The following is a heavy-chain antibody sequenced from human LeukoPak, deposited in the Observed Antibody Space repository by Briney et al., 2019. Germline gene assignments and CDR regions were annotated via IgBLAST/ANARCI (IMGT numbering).Heavy chain of an antibody. CDR1: GGSITSYY. CDR3: ARDYSSSNYYYYYMDV. CDR2: IYNSGST. V-gene: IGHV4-59*01. Sequence: SETLSLTCTVSGGSITSYYWSWIRQPPGKGLEWIGYIYNSGSTNYNPSLESRVTISVDTSKNQVSLKLSSVTAADTAVYYCARDYSSSNYYYYYMDVWGKGTTVTVSS. J-gene: IGHJ6*03. D-gene: IGHD6-6*01.